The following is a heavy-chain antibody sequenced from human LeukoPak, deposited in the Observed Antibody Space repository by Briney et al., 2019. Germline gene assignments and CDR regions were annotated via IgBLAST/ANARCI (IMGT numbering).Heavy chain of an antibody. V-gene: IGHV4-59*12. CDR3: AREDGGKDAFDI. CDR1: GGSISSYY. J-gene: IGHJ3*02. D-gene: IGHD2-15*01. Sequence: SSETLSLTCTVSGGSISSYYWSWIRQPPGKGLEWIGYIYYSGSTNYNPSLKSRVTISVDTSKNQFSLKLSSVTAADTAVYYCAREDGGKDAFDIWGQGTMVTVSS. CDR2: IYYSGST.